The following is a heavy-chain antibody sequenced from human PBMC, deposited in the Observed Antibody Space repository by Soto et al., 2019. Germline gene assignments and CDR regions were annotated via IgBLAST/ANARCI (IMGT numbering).Heavy chain of an antibody. V-gene: IGHV4-59*01. Sequence: QVQLQESGPGLVKPSETLSLTCTVSGGSISSYYWSWIRQPPGKGLEWIGYIYYSGSTNYNPSLKSRVTISVDTSKNQFSLKLSSVTAADTAVYYCARVSPHLDYWGQGTLVTVSS. CDR2: IYYSGST. CDR1: GGSISSYY. J-gene: IGHJ4*02. CDR3: ARVSPHLDY.